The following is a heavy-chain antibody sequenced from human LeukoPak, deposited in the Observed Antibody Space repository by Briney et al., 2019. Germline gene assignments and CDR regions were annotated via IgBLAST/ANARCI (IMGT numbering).Heavy chain of an antibody. D-gene: IGHD1-26*01. Sequence: PSETLSLTCSVSGGSINSYYWNWIRRPPGKGLEWIGYIYYNGNTNYSPSLKSRVTMSADTSKNLFSLKVSSVTAADTAVYYCARGRSNYYGMDVWGQGTTVTVSS. CDR3: ARGRSNYYGMDV. J-gene: IGHJ6*02. CDR2: IYYNGNT. CDR1: GGSINSYY. V-gene: IGHV4-59*01.